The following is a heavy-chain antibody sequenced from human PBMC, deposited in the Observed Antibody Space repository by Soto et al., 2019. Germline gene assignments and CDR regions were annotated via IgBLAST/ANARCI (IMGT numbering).Heavy chain of an antibody. CDR3: AREEVGYCSGGRCYYYVMDV. D-gene: IGHD2-15*01. J-gene: IGHJ6*02. V-gene: IGHV4-4*07. CDR2: IYTSGNT. Sequence: PSESLALTCAVSGGSIRSYYWSWIRQPAGKGLEWIGRIYTSGNTNYNPSLKSRVTMSVDTSKNQFSLKLSSVTAADTAVYYCAREEVGYCSGGRCYYYVMDVWGQGTTVTVPS. CDR1: GGSIRSYY.